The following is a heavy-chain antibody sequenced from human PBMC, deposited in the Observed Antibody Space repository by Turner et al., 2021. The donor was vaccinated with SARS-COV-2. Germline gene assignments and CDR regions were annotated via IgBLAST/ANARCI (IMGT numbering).Heavy chain of an antibody. CDR2: SSGSGGST. J-gene: IGHJ4*02. D-gene: IGHD7-27*01. CDR3: AKGDTHWGSLHY. Sequence: EVQLLESGGGLVQPGGSLRLSCAASEFTFSSYAMSWVRQAPGKGLEWVSTSSGSGGSTYYADSVKGRFTISRDNSKNTLYLQMNSLRAEDTAVYYCAKGDTHWGSLHYWGQGTLVTVSS. CDR1: EFTFSSYA. V-gene: IGHV3-23*01.